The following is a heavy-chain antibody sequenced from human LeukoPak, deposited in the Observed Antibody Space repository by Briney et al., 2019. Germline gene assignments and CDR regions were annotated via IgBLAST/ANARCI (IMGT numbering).Heavy chain of an antibody. D-gene: IGHD5-24*01. CDR3: AKDEGEMATWGAFDI. CDR2: IGGSGGST. J-gene: IGHJ3*02. V-gene: IGHV3-23*01. Sequence: GGSLRLSCVASGFTFSSYVMSWVRQAPGKGLEWVSGIGGSGGSTYYADSVKGRFTISRDNSKNTLYVQMNSLRAEDTAVYYCAKDEGEMATWGAFDIWGQGTMVTVSS. CDR1: GFTFSSYV.